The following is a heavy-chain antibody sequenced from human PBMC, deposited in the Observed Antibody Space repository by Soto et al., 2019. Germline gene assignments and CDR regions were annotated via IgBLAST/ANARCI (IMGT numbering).Heavy chain of an antibody. J-gene: IGHJ3*02. CDR3: ATGWYTGAFDI. D-gene: IGHD2-15*01. CDR2: IIPTLGIA. V-gene: IGHV1-69*02. Sequence: QVQLVQSGAEVKKPGSSVKVSCKASGGTFSSYTISWVRQAPGQWLEWMGRIIPTLGIANYAQKFQGRVTITADKSTSTAYMELSSLRSEDTAVYACATGWYTGAFDIWRQGTMVTVSS. CDR1: GGTFSSYT.